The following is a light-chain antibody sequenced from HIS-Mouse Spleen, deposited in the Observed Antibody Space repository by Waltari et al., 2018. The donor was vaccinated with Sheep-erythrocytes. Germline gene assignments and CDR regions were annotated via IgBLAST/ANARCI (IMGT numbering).Light chain of an antibody. Sequence: DIVMTQSPLSLPVTPGEPASISCRSSQSLLHSNGYNYLDWYLQKPGQSPQLLIYLGSNRASGVTARFSGSGSGTDFTLQISRVEAEDVGVDYCMQALQTPRTFGQGTKVEIK. J-gene: IGKJ1*01. CDR2: LGS. V-gene: IGKV2-28*01. CDR3: MQALQTPRT. CDR1: QSLLHSNGYNY.